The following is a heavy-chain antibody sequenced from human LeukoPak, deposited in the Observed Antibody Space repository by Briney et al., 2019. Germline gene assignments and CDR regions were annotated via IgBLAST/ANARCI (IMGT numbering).Heavy chain of an antibody. V-gene: IGHV3-33*01. CDR2: IWNDGSNK. J-gene: IGHJ4*02. CDR1: GFSFSSYA. CDR3: ARGEQWLDY. Sequence: GGSLRLSCAASGFSFSSYAMHWVRQAPGKGLEWVAVIWNDGSNKYYADSVKGRFTLSRDNSKNTLYVQMNSLRAEDTAVHYCARGEQWLDYWGQGTLVTVSS. D-gene: IGHD6-19*01.